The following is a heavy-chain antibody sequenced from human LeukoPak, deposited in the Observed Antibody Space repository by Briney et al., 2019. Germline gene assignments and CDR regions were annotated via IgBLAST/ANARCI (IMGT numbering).Heavy chain of an antibody. Sequence: SETLSLTCTVSGGSISSYYWSWIRQPPGKGLEWIGYIYYSGSTNYNPSLKSRVTISVDTSKNQFSLKLSSVTAADTAVYYCARSTYYDFWSGYYTLDFDYWGQGTLVTVSS. D-gene: IGHD3-3*01. CDR1: GGSISSYY. CDR2: IYYSGST. CDR3: ARSTYYDFWSGYYTLDFDY. V-gene: IGHV4-59*01. J-gene: IGHJ4*02.